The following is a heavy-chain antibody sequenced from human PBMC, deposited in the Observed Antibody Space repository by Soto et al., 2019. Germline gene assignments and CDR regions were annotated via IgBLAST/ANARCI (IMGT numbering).Heavy chain of an antibody. CDR3: ARGSSIAGLYYGMDV. CDR2: NYYSGIT. D-gene: IGHD6-6*01. Sequence: LSQTCSVWGGSISSGGYYWTWIRQHPGKGLEWIGYNYYSGITYYNPSLKSRVTISLDTSKNQFSLKLSSVTAADTAVYYCARGSSIAGLYYGMDVWGQGTTVTVS. J-gene: IGHJ6*02. CDR1: GGSISSGGYY. V-gene: IGHV4-31*02.